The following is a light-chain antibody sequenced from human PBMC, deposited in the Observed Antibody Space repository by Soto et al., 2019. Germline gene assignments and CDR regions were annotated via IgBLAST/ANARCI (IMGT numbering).Light chain of an antibody. J-gene: IGKJ2*01. CDR1: RSISSTY. Sequence: EIVLTKSPGTLSLSPGERATLSCRASRSISSTYLAWYQQKPGQAPRLLIYGASSRATGIPDRFSGSGSRTDFTLTISRLEPEDFAVYYCQQYGGSPPYTFGQGTKLEIK. CDR2: GAS. V-gene: IGKV3-20*01. CDR3: QQYGGSPPYT.